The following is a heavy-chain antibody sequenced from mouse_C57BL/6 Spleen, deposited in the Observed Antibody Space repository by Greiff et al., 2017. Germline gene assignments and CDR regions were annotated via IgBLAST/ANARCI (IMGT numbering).Heavy chain of an antibody. J-gene: IGHJ2*01. CDR1: GYSFTGYY. V-gene: IGHV1-42*01. D-gene: IGHD2-12*01. CDR2: INPSTGGT. CDR3: ARNDAYFDY. Sequence: VQLKESGPELVKPGASVKISCKASGYSFTGYYMNWVKQSPEKSLEWIGEINPSTGGTTYNQKFKAKATLTVDKSSSTAYMQLKSLTSEDSAVYYCARNDAYFDYWGQGTTLTVSS.